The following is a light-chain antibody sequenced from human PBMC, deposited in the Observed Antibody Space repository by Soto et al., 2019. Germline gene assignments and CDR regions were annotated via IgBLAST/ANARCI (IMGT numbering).Light chain of an antibody. V-gene: IGLV1-51*01. CDR2: DNN. CDR3: GTSGVSGGV. Sequence: QSVLTQPPSVSAAPGQKVTISCSGSSSNIGNNYVAWYQQLPGTAPKLLIYDNNKRPSGIPERFSGSKSSTSAPLDITGLQTGEEAEYYCGTSGVSGGVFGGGTKLTVL. CDR1: SSNIGNNY. J-gene: IGLJ2*01.